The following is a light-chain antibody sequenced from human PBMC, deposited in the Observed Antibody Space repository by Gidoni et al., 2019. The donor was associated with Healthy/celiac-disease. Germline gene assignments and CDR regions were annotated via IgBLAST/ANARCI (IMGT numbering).Light chain of an antibody. CDR1: SSDVGGYNY. CDR2: DVS. Sequence: PGQSITISCTGTSSDVGGYNYVSWYQQHPGKAPKLMIYDVSNRPSGVSNRFYGSKSGNTASLPISGLQAEDEADYYCSSSTSSSTLVFGGGTKLTVL. J-gene: IGLJ2*01. V-gene: IGLV2-14*03. CDR3: SSSTSSSTLV.